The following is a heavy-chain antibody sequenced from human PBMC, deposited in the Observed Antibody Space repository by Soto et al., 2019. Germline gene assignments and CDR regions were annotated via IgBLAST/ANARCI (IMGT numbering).Heavy chain of an antibody. CDR1: GFPFSNYW. D-gene: IGHD2-8*02. V-gene: IGHV3-7*01. CDR2: IKTDGSEK. J-gene: IGHJ4*02. Sequence: PGGSLRLSCVACGFPFSNYWMRWVRQAPGKGPEWVADIKTDGSEKYYVDSVKGRFAISRDNAKNSLYLQMNSLGAEDTAVYYCARSYWYAFDLWGQGTLVTAPQ. CDR3: ARSYWYAFDL.